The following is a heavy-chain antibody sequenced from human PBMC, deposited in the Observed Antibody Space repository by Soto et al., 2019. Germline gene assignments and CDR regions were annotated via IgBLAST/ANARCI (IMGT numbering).Heavy chain of an antibody. CDR3: ATDRYSGHDLAF. CDR2: VKSKSDGGTT. J-gene: IGHJ4*02. Sequence: EVQLVESGGGLVEPGGSLRLSCVASGFTFTNAWMTWVRQAPGKGLGWVGRVKSKSDGGTTYSAAPVKGRSTMSRDDSENTIYLEMSSLQSEDTAVYYCATDRYSGHDLAFWGQGPLVSVSS. V-gene: IGHV3-15*06. D-gene: IGHD5-12*01. CDR1: GFTFTNAW.